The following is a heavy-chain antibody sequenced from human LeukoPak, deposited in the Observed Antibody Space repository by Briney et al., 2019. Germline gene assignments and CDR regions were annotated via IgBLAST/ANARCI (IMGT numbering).Heavy chain of an antibody. CDR3: AKDPNYYDSSGYFRH. Sequence: GGSLRLSCAASGFTFSSYGMHWVRQAPGKGLEWVAVISYDGSNKYYADSVKGRFTISRDNSKNTLYLQMNSLRAEDTAVYYCAKDPNYYDSSGYFRHWGQGTLVTVSS. CDR1: GFTFSSYG. J-gene: IGHJ1*01. V-gene: IGHV3-30*18. CDR2: ISYDGSNK. D-gene: IGHD3-22*01.